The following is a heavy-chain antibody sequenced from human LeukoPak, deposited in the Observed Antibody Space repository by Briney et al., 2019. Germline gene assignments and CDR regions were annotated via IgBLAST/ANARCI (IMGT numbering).Heavy chain of an antibody. CDR3: ARGRRYCSSTSCYNWFDP. CDR1: GYTFTSYG. D-gene: IGHD2-2*01. J-gene: IGHJ5*02. V-gene: IGHV1-18*01. CDR2: ISAYNGNT. Sequence: GASVKVSCKASGYTFTSYGISWVRQAPGQRLEWMGWISAYNGNTNYAQKLQGRVTMTTDTSTSTAYMELRSLRSDDTAVYYCARGRRYCSSTSCYNWFDPWGQGTLVTVSS.